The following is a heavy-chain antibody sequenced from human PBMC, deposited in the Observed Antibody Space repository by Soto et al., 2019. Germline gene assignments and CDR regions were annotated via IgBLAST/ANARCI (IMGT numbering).Heavy chain of an antibody. CDR1: GFTFSSYG. CDR2: ISYDGSNK. J-gene: IGHJ4*02. V-gene: IGHV3-30*18. Sequence: QVQLVESGGGVVQPGRSLRLSCAASGFTFSSYGMHWVRQAPGKGLEWVAVISYDGSNKYYADSVKGRFTISRDNSKNTLYLQMNSLRAEDTAVYYCAKDLMGYSYGYSDYWGQGTLVTVSS. D-gene: IGHD5-18*01. CDR3: AKDLMGYSYGYSDY.